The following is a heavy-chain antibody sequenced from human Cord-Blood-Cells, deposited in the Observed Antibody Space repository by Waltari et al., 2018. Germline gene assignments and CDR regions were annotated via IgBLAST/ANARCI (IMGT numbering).Heavy chain of an antibody. V-gene: IGHV3-9*01. CDR3: AKDMEATYYYYYGMDV. Sequence: EVQLVESGGGLVQPGRSLSLSCAASGFTFDDYAMHWVRQAPGKGLEWVSGISWNSGSIGYADSVKGRFTISRDNAKNSLYLQMNSLRAEDTALYYCAKDMEATYYYYYGMDVWGQGTTVTVSS. CDR1: GFTFDDYA. CDR2: ISWNSGSI. D-gene: IGHD5-12*01. J-gene: IGHJ6*02.